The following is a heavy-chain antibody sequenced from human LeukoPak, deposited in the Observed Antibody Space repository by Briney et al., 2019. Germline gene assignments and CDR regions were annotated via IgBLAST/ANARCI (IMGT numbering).Heavy chain of an antibody. CDR2: IIPIFGTA. J-gene: IGHJ4*02. CDR3: ARDKGSGSSGYFFFDY. CDR1: GGTFSSYA. Sequence: SVKVSCKASGGTFSSYAISWVRQAPGQGLEWMGRIIPIFGTANYAQKFQGRVTIATDESTSTAYMELSSLRSEDTAVYYCARDKGSGSSGYFFFDYWGQETLVTVSS. D-gene: IGHD3-22*01. V-gene: IGHV1-69*05.